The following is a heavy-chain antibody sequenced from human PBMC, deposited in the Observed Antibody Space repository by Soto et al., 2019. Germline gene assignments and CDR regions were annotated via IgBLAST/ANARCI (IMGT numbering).Heavy chain of an antibody. V-gene: IGHV5-10-1*01. D-gene: IGHD1-26*01. CDR3: VRYYAARSNLYGMDV. Sequence: WESLKISYKGSGYSFTSYWISWVRQMPGKGLEWMGRIDPSDSYTNYSPSFQGHVTISADKSISTAYLQRSSLKASDTAMYYCVRYYAARSNLYGMDVWGQGTTVT. J-gene: IGHJ6*02. CDR2: IDPSDSYT. CDR1: GYSFTSYW.